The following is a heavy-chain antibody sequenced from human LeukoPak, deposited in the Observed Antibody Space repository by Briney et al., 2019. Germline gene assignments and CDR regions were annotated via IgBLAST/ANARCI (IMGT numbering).Heavy chain of an antibody. D-gene: IGHD1-20*01. Sequence: GGSLRLSCAASGFTLSNFWMSWVRQAPGKGLEWVGRIKSKADGETIDYAAPVKGRFTFSRDDSKNMLYLQMNSLKSEDTAVYYCSTLTSRGLSDSWGQGTLVTVSS. CDR2: IKSKADGETI. V-gene: IGHV3-15*01. CDR3: STLTSRGLSDS. CDR1: GFTLSNFW. J-gene: IGHJ4*02.